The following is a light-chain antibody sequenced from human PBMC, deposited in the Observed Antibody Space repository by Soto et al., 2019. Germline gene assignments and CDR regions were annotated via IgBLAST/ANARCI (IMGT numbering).Light chain of an antibody. V-gene: IGLV4-60*03. CDR1: SGHSSYI. CDR3: ETWDNNTRV. CDR2: LEGSGSY. J-gene: IGLJ1*01. Sequence: QLVLTQSSSASASLGSSVNLTCTLSSGHSSYIIAWHQQQPGKAPRYLMKLEGSGSYNKGSGVPDRFSGSSSGADRYLTMPNLQSEDEADYYCETWDNNTRVFGTGTKVTVL.